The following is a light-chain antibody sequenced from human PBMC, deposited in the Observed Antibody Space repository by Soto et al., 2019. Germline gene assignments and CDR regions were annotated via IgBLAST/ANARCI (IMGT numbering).Light chain of an antibody. CDR2: GAS. CDR1: QSVSSY. CDR3: QQYNTWPPKYT. V-gene: IGKV3-15*01. Sequence: EIVMTQSPATLSVSPGGRATLSCRASQSVSSYLAWYQQRPGQPPRLLIHGASTRATGIPARFSGSGSGTEFSLPISSLQSEDFAVYFCQQYNTWPPKYTFGQGTKLEI. J-gene: IGKJ2*01.